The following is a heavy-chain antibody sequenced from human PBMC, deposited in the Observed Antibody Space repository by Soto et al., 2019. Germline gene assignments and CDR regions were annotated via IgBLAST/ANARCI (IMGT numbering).Heavy chain of an antibody. CDR2: IIPIFGTA. CDR3: ARDSGSPFAFDI. CDR1: GGTFSSYA. J-gene: IGHJ3*02. D-gene: IGHD2-15*01. Sequence: SVKVSCKASGGTFSSYAISWVRQAPGQGLEWMGGIIPIFGTANYAQKFQGRVTITADESTSTAYMELSSLRSGDTAVYYCARDSGSPFAFDIWGQGTMVTVSS. V-gene: IGHV1-69*13.